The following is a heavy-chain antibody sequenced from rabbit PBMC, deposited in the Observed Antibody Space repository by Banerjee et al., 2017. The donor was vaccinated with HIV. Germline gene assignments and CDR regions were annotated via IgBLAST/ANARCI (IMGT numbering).Heavy chain of an antibody. CDR3: ARDSYGYSFGYAL. CDR2: IYVASGNT. V-gene: IGHV1S45*01. D-gene: IGHD6-1*01. Sequence: QEQLEESGGDLVKPEGSLTLTCTASGFDFGSNAMCWVRQAPGKGLEWIACIYVASGNTYYASWAKGRFTISKTSSTTVTLQMTSLTAADTATYFCARDSYGYSFGYALWGPGTLVTVS. CDR1: GFDFGSNA. J-gene: IGHJ4*01.